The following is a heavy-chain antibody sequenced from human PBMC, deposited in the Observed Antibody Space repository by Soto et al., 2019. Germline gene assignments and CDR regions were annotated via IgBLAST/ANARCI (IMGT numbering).Heavy chain of an antibody. CDR3: ARERGEYCSGGSCYLYYYGMDV. J-gene: IGHJ6*02. Sequence: PGGSLRLSCAASGFTFSSYDMHWVRQATGKGLEWVSAIGTAGDTYYPGSVKGRFTISRENAKNSLYLQMNSLRAEDTAVYYCARERGEYCSGGSCYLYYYGMDVWGQGTTVTVSS. V-gene: IGHV3-13*01. CDR2: IGTAGDT. D-gene: IGHD2-15*01. CDR1: GFTFSSYD.